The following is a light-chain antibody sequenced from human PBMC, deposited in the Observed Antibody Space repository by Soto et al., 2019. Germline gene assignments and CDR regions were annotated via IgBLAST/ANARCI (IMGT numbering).Light chain of an antibody. CDR3: QQYGDSPAT. Sequence: EIVLTQSPGTLSLSPGERATLSCRASQSVSSSYLAWYQQKPGQAPRLLIYGAFNRATGIPDRFSGSGSGTDFTLTFSRLEPEDFAVYYCQQYGDSPATFGPGTKGDNK. V-gene: IGKV3-20*01. J-gene: IGKJ3*01. CDR2: GAF. CDR1: QSVSSSY.